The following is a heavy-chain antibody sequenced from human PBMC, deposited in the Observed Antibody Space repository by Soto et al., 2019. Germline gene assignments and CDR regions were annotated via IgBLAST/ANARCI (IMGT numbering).Heavy chain of an antibody. CDR1: GFTFSSYA. CDR3: AKDGDNVVETIERARSWYKVQNHPDDY. J-gene: IGHJ4*02. Sequence: EVQLLESGGGLVQPGGSLRLSCAASGFTFSSYAMSWVRQAPGKGLEWVSAISGSGGRTYYADSVKGRFTISKDNYKKTLYLPMNSLRAEDTAVYYCAKDGDNVVETIERARSWYKVQNHPDDYWGQGTLVTVSS. V-gene: IGHV3-23*01. CDR2: ISGSGGRT. D-gene: IGHD2-2*01.